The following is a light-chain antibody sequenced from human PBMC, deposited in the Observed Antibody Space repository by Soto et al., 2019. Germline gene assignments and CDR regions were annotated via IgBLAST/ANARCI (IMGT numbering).Light chain of an antibody. Sequence: DIQMTQSPSTLSASVGDRVTITCRASQSTGNWLAWFQQKPGSAPKLLIYDGSTLKSGVPSRFSGSGSGTEFTLAISNMQPDDFATYYCQHYNSYSEAFGQGTKVELK. V-gene: IGKV1-5*01. CDR2: DGS. CDR1: QSTGNW. CDR3: QHYNSYSEA. J-gene: IGKJ1*01.